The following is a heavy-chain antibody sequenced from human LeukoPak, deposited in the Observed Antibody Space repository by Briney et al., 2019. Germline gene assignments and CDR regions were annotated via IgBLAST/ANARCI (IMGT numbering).Heavy chain of an antibody. J-gene: IGHJ4*02. CDR2: IYSDGRI. CDR1: GFAVSSNY. CDR3: ARESGYSYGLAGFFDY. D-gene: IGHD5-18*01. V-gene: IGHV3-53*01. Sequence: GGSLRLSCAASGFAVSSNYMSWVRQAPGKGLEWVSVIYSDGRIHSADSVKGRFTISRDDSKNTLSLQMNSLRAEDTAVYYCARESGYSYGLAGFFDYWGQGTLVTVSS.